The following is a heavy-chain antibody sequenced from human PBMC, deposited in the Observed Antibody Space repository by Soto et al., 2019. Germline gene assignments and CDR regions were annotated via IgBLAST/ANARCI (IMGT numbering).Heavy chain of an antibody. V-gene: IGHV1-18*01. CDR2: ITPYNRKT. Sequence: QVHLGQPGAEVKKPGPPVKVSCKPSGYTFTSFVIGWVRQAPEKGLEWRGWITPYNRKTNYAQNLQGRVPMTTDASTSTAYMELRSLRSDDTAVYYCARDNPPLGYWGQGTLVTVSS. CDR3: ARDNPPLGY. J-gene: IGHJ4*02. CDR1: GYTFTSFV.